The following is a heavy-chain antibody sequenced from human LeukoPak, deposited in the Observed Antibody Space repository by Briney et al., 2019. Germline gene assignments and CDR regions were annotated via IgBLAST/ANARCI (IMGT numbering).Heavy chain of an antibody. V-gene: IGHV3-7*01. Sequence: PGGSLRLSCVLSGFTISHYWMTWLRQAPGRGLEWVANIEKDGGEKTYVDSVKGRFTISRDNAKNSIFLQMNSLRVEDMAIYYCVRDGGTDWYDPWGQGTLVSVSS. CDR1: GFTISHYW. CDR2: IEKDGGEK. J-gene: IGHJ5*02. D-gene: IGHD3-16*01. CDR3: VRDGGTDWYDP.